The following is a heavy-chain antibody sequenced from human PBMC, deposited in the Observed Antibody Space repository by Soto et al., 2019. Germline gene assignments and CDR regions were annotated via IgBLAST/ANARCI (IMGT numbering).Heavy chain of an antibody. V-gene: IGHV1-2*02. CDR3: ARDFEYYSSWGAMDV. CDR1: GYTFTGSY. CDR2: IHPNSGGT. J-gene: IGHJ6*02. Sequence: GASVKVSCKASGYTFTGSYIHWVRQAPGQGLEWMGGIHPNSGGTNYAQKFQGRVTMTRDTPITTAYMELSRLRSDDTAVYYCARDFEYYSSWGAMDVWGQGTTVTVSS. D-gene: IGHD3-10*01.